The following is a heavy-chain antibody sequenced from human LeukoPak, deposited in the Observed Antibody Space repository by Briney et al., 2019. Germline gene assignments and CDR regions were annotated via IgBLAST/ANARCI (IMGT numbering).Heavy chain of an antibody. CDR2: INSDVSST. D-gene: IGHD2-15*01. Sequence: GGSLRLSRAVSGFTFSSYWMHWVRQAPGKGLVWVSRINSDVSSTIYADSVQGRFTISRDNAKNTLYLQMNSLRAEDTAVYYCARGYCSGGTCYPHDTFDIWGQGTMVTVSS. V-gene: IGHV3-74*01. J-gene: IGHJ3*02. CDR1: GFTFSSYW. CDR3: ARGYCSGGTCYPHDTFDI.